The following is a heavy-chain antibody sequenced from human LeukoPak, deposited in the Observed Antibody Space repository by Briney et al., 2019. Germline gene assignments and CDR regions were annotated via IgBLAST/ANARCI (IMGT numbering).Heavy chain of an antibody. V-gene: IGHV4-31*03. Sequence: SQTLSLTCTASGGSISSGGYYWSWIRQHPGKGLEWIGYIYYSGSTYYNPSLKSRVTISVDTSKNQFSLKLSSVTAADTAVYYCARGLTGRTNSHWFDPWGQGTLVTVSS. J-gene: IGHJ5*02. CDR2: IYYSGST. CDR1: GGSISSGGYY. CDR3: ARGLTGRTNSHWFDP. D-gene: IGHD3-9*01.